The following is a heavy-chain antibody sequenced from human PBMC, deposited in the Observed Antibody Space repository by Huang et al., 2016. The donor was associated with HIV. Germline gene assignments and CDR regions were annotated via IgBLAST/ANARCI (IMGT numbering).Heavy chain of an antibody. CDR3: AAGVVPAADYYYYYGMDV. CDR2: INPNSGGT. Sequence: QVQLVQSGAEVKKPGASVKVSCKASGYTFTGYSMHWVRQAPGQGLEWMGWINPNSGGTNYAQKFQGRVTMTRDTSISTGYMELSRLRSDDTAVYYCAAGVVPAADYYYYYGMDVWGQGTTVTVSS. CDR1: GYTFTGYS. V-gene: IGHV1-2*02. J-gene: IGHJ6*02. D-gene: IGHD2-2*01.